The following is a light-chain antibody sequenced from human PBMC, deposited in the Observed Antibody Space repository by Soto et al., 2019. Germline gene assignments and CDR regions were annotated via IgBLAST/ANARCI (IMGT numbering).Light chain of an antibody. CDR3: QQDNSYPLT. J-gene: IGKJ1*01. Sequence: DIQMTQSPSTLTASVGDRVTITCRASQSISSWLAWYQQKPGKAPKLLIYKASSLESGVPSRFSGSGSGTEFTLTISSLQPDDFATYYCQQDNSYPLTFGQGTKVEIK. V-gene: IGKV1-5*03. CDR2: KAS. CDR1: QSISSW.